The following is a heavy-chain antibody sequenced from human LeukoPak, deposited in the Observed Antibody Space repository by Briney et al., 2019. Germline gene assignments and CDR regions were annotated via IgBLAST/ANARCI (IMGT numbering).Heavy chain of an antibody. CDR3: ARHIVVVTAIGDAFDT. CDR2: IYYSGST. D-gene: IGHD2-21*02. V-gene: IGHV4-39*01. Sequence: PSETLSLTCTVSGGSISSSSYYWGWIRQPPGKGLEWIGSIYYSGSTYYNPSLKSRVTISVDTSKNQFSLKLSSVTAADTAVYYCARHIVVVTAIGDAFDTWGQGTMVTVSS. J-gene: IGHJ3*02. CDR1: GGSISSSSYY.